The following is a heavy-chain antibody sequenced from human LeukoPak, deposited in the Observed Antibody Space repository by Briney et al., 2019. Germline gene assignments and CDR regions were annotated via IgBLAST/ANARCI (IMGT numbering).Heavy chain of an antibody. V-gene: IGHV5-51*01. CDR1: GYNFNTYW. CDR3: ASRPFETTVVPWDFY. J-gene: IGHJ4*02. Sequence: GESLKISCKGSGYNFNTYWVAWVRQLPGKGLEWMGIIRPMNSDVRYGPSFQGQVAISADRSINTAYPQWSSLTASDTAMYYCASRPFETTVVPWDFYWGQGTQVTVSS. CDR2: IRPMNSDV. D-gene: IGHD4-23*01.